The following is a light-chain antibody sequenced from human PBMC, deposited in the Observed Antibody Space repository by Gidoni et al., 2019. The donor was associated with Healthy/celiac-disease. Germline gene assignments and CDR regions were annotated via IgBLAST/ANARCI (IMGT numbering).Light chain of an antibody. V-gene: IGKV3-15*01. CDR2: GAS. J-gene: IGKJ3*01. Sequence: IVMTQSPATLSVSPGERATLSCRASQSVSSNLACYQQKPGQAPRLLIDGASTRATGIPARFSGSGSGTELTLTISSLQSEDFAVYYCQQYNNWPLTFGPGTKVDIK. CDR1: QSVSSN. CDR3: QQYNNWPLT.